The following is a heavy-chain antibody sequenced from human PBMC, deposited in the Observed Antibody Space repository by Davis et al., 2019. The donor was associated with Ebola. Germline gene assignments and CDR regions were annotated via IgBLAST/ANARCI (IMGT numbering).Heavy chain of an antibody. Sequence: SVKVSCQASVGTFSSYAISWVRQAPGQGLEWMGGIIPIFGTANYAQKFQGRVTITADESTSTAYMELSSLRSEDTAVYYCARDRGQYYNDSSGYPDDAFDIWGQGTMVTVSS. CDR3: ARDRGQYYNDSSGYPDDAFDI. D-gene: IGHD3-22*01. CDR2: IIPIFGTA. J-gene: IGHJ3*02. CDR1: VGTFSSYA. V-gene: IGHV1-69*13.